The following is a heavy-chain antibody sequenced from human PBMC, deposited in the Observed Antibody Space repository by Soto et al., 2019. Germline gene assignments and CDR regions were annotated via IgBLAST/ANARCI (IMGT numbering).Heavy chain of an antibody. D-gene: IGHD2-2*03. J-gene: IGHJ5*02. V-gene: IGHV3-15*07. CDR2: IKPKTDGGTT. CDR1: VFTFSNAW. Sequence: GGSLRLSCAASVFTFSNAWMNWVRQGPGKGLEWVGRIKPKTDGGTTAYAAPVKGRFTISRDDSKSIAYLQMNSLKTEDTAVYYCTRVGIVLVPAAILDPWGQGTLVTVSS. CDR3: TRVGIVLVPAAILDP.